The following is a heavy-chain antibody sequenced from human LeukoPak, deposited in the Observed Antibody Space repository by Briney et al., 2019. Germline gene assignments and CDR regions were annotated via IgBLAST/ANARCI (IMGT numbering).Heavy chain of an antibody. Sequence: GGSLRLSCAASGLSFSTYDMHWVRQATGEGLEWVSGISKSGDTYYVGSVKGRFTISRDNAKNSLYLQMNSLRSGDTAVHYCARGAYTGFDVWGQGTVDTVSS. J-gene: IGHJ3*01. D-gene: IGHD5-12*01. V-gene: IGHV3-13*04. CDR1: GLSFSTYD. CDR2: ISKSGDT. CDR3: ARGAYTGFDV.